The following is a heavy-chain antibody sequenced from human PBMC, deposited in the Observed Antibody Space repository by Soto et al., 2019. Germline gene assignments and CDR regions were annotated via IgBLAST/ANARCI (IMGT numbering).Heavy chain of an antibody. D-gene: IGHD5-12*01. Sequence: PILSCVASGFNFGNFGMHWFLQAPGKGLEWLTVISNDENIKQDSVRGRLAIARDNSKNTLYLHLTSLRAEDTAIYYCARGLRGVLDYWGEGTLVTVSS. CDR3: ARGLRGVLDY. J-gene: IGHJ4*02. CDR2: ISNDENIK. V-gene: IGHV3-33*01. CDR1: GFNFGNFG.